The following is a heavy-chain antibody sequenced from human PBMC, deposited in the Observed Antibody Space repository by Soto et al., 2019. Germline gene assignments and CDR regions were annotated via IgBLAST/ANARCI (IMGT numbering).Heavy chain of an antibody. CDR1: GYTFTGYY. CDR3: ARGDTPDYYDSSGHFDY. V-gene: IGHV1-2*04. Sequence: ASVKVSCKASGYTFTGYYMHWVRQAPGQGLEWMGWINPNSGGTNYAQKFQGWVTMTRDTSISTAYMELSRLRSDDTAVYYCARGDTPDYYDSSGHFDYWGQGTLVTVSS. CDR2: INPNSGGT. J-gene: IGHJ4*02. D-gene: IGHD3-22*01.